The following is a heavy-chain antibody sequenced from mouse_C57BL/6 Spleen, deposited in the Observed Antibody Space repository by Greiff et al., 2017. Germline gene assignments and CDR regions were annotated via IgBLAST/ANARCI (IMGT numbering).Heavy chain of an antibody. D-gene: IGHD2-4*01. CDR3: ATYDYDRTWFAY. V-gene: IGHV5-17*01. CDR2: ISSGSSTS. CDR1: GFTFSDYG. J-gene: IGHJ3*01. Sequence: EVQRVESGGGLVKPGGSLKLSCAASGFTFSDYGMHWVRQAPEKGLEWVAYISSGSSTSYYADTVKGRFTISRDNAKNTLFLQMTSLRSEDTAMYYCATYDYDRTWFAYWGQGTLVTVSA.